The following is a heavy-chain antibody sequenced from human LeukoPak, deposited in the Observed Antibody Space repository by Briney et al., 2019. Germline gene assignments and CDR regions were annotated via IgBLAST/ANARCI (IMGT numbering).Heavy chain of an antibody. D-gene: IGHD1-26*01. CDR1: GGSISIYY. Sequence: SETLSLTCTVSGGSISIYYWSWLRQPPGKGLEWIGYIYNSGSTIYNPSLRSRATISVDTSKNQFSLKLNSVTAADTAVYYCVRDRELTYWSQGTLVTVSS. CDR2: IYNSGST. V-gene: IGHV4-59*01. J-gene: IGHJ4*02. CDR3: VRDRELTY.